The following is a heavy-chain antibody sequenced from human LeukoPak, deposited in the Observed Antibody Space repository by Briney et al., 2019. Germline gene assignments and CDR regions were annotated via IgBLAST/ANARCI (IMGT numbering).Heavy chain of an antibody. CDR1: GGSISSGSYY. CDR2: IYTSGST. CDR3: AREDYYDSSGYVY. V-gene: IGHV4-61*02. J-gene: IGHJ4*02. Sequence: PSETLSLTCTVSGGSISSGSYYWSWIRQPAGKGLEWIGRIYTSGSTNYNPSLKSRVTISVDTSKNQFSLKLSSVTAADTAVYYCAREDYYDSSGYVYWGQGTLVTVSS. D-gene: IGHD3-22*01.